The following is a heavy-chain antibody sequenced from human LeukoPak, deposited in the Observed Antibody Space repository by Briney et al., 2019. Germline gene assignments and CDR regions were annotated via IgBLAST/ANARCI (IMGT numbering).Heavy chain of an antibody. D-gene: IGHD1-26*01. CDR1: GFTFSSYN. Sequence: GGSLRLSCAASGFTFSSYNMNWVRQAPGKGLEWVSSISSSSSYIYYADSVKGRFTISRDNAKNSLFLQMDSLRAEDTAVYYCASEGVVGATAHFDYWGQGTLVTVSS. CDR2: ISSSSSYI. CDR3: ASEGVVGATAHFDY. J-gene: IGHJ4*02. V-gene: IGHV3-21*01.